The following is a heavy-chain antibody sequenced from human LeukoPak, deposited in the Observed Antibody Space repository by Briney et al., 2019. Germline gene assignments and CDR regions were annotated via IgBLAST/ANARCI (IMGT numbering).Heavy chain of an antibody. CDR2: ISSSSSTI. CDR3: VRVGGAFDL. Sequence: GGSLRLSCAASGFTFSSYSMNWVRQAPGKGLEWVSYISSSSSTIYYADSVKGRFTISRDNAKNSLYLQMNSLRAEDTAVCYCVRVGGAFDLWGQGTRVSVSS. J-gene: IGHJ3*01. V-gene: IGHV3-48*01. D-gene: IGHD3-16*01. CDR1: GFTFSSYS.